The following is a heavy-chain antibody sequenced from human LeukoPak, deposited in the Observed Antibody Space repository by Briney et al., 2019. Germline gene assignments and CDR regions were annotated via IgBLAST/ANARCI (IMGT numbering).Heavy chain of an antibody. Sequence: GESLKISCKGSGYTFSSYWIGWVRQMPGKGLEWMGIIYPGDSDTRYSPSLQGQVTISVDTSIGTAYLQWSSLKASDTAIYYCARLNDFRLDYWGQGTLVTVSS. J-gene: IGHJ4*02. CDR2: IYPGDSDT. D-gene: IGHD3-3*01. CDR3: ARLNDFRLDY. CDR1: GYTFSSYW. V-gene: IGHV5-51*01.